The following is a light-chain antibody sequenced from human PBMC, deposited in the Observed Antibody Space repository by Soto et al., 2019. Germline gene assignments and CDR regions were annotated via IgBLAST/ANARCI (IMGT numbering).Light chain of an antibody. CDR3: SSYTSSSTYV. CDR1: SSDVGGYNY. CDR2: DVS. Sequence: QSALTQPASVSGSPGQSITIACTGTSSDVGGYNYVSWYQQYPGKAPRLVISDVSNRPSGVSNRFSGSKSCNSASLTISGPQAEDEADYYCSSYTSSSTYVFGTGTKLTVL. J-gene: IGLJ1*01. V-gene: IGLV2-14*01.